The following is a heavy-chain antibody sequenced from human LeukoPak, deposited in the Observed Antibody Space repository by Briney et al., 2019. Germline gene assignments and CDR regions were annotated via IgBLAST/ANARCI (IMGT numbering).Heavy chain of an antibody. CDR3: AIIAVAHTGFDY. CDR2: ISSSSSYI. D-gene: IGHD6-19*01. V-gene: IGHV3-21*01. Sequence: GGSLRLSCAASGFTFSSYSMNWVRQAPGKGLEWVSSISSSSSYIYYADSVKGRFTISRDNAKNSLYLQMNSLRAEDTAVYYCAIIAVAHTGFDYWGQGTLVPVSS. CDR1: GFTFSSYS. J-gene: IGHJ4*02.